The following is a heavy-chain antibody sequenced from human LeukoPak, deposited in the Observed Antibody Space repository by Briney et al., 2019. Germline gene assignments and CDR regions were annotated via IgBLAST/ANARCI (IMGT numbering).Heavy chain of an antibody. Sequence: GGSLRLSCAASGFTFSSYSMNWVRQAPGKGLEWVSSISSSSSYIYYADSVKGRFIISRDNAKNSLYLQMNSLRAEDTAVYYCAREGYDILTGDAFDIWGQGTIVTVSS. J-gene: IGHJ3*02. CDR1: GFTFSSYS. CDR3: AREGYDILTGDAFDI. D-gene: IGHD3-9*01. V-gene: IGHV3-21*01. CDR2: ISSSSSYI.